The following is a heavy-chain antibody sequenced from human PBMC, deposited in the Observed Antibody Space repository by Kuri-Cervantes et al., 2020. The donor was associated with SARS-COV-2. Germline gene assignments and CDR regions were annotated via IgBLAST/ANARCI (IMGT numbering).Heavy chain of an antibody. Sequence: GESLKISCAASGFTFSSYAMSWVRQAPGKGLEWVSSISSCSGYIYYSGSIKGRFTISRDNAKNSLYLQMSSLRPEDTAVYYCARDQVVEWRDYYYYMDVWGKGTTVTVSS. CDR2: ISSCSGYI. D-gene: IGHD2-15*01. V-gene: IGHV3-21*01. J-gene: IGHJ6*03. CDR3: ARDQVVEWRDYYYYMDV. CDR1: GFTFSSYA.